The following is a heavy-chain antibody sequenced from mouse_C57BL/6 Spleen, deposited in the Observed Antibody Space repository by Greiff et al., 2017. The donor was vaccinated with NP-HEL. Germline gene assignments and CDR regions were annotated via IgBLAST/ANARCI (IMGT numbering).Heavy chain of an antibody. CDR2: IDPENGDT. D-gene: IGHD2-10*02. J-gene: IGHJ4*01. CDR1: GFNIKDDY. Sequence: EVQLQQSGAELVRPGASVKLSCTASGFNIKDDYMHWVKQRPEQGLEWIGWIDPENGDTEYASTFQGKATITADTSSNTAYLQLSSLTSEDTAVYYCTSYGPMRGTTGGKEPQSPSPVWSYAMDYWGQGTSVTVSS. CDR3: TSYGPMRGTTGGKEPQSPSPVWSYAMDY. V-gene: IGHV14-4*01.